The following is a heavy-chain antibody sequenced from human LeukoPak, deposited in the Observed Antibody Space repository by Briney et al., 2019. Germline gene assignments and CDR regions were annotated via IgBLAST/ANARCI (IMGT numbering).Heavy chain of an antibody. CDR1: GGSFSGYY. CDR3: ARGLEVVAGTQQSPSPVIDY. CDR2: INHSGST. Sequence: SETLSLTCAVYGGSFSGYYWNWIRQPPGKGLEWIGEINHSGSTNYNPSLKSRVTISVDTSKNQFSLKLSSVTAADTAVYYCARGLEVVAGTQQSPSPVIDYWGQGTLVTVSS. D-gene: IGHD6-19*01. V-gene: IGHV4-34*01. J-gene: IGHJ4*02.